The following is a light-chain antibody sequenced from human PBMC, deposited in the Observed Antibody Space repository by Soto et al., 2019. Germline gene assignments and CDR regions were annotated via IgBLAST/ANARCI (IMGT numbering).Light chain of an antibody. CDR2: GAS. V-gene: IGKV3-20*01. J-gene: IGKJ2*01. CDR3: QQYGTSPPYT. Sequence: EIVLTQSPGTLSLSPGERATLSCRASQSISSSYLVWYQQKPGQAPRLLIYGASSRATGIPDRFSGSGSGTGFTLTISRVEPEDFAVYYCQQYGTSPPYTFGQGTNLEIK. CDR1: QSISSSY.